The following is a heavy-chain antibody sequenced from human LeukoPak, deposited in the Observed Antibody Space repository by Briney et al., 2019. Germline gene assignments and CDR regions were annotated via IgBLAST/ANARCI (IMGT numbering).Heavy chain of an antibody. J-gene: IGHJ4*02. V-gene: IGHV4-38-2*02. CDR1: GYSISTSYY. CDR3: ARDGSSAVADY. Sequence: PSETLSLTCTVSGYSISTSYYWGWIRQPPGKGLEWIGSINYSGSTYHNPSLKSRVTMSVDTSNNQFSPKLSSVTAADTAVYYCARDGSSAVADYWGQGTLVTVSS. CDR2: INYSGST. D-gene: IGHD6-19*01.